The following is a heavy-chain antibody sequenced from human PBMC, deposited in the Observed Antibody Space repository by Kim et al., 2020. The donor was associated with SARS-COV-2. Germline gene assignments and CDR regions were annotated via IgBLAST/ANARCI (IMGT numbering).Heavy chain of an antibody. CDR1: GYSFSNSW. J-gene: IGHJ5*02. V-gene: IGHV5-51*01. D-gene: IGHD2-8*02. CDR3: ARQPGPSGLTASVHLSYIDP. Sequence: GESLKISCKGSGYSFSNSWIAWVRQMPGKGLEWMGIIYAVDSDVRYSPSFQGQVTISVDQSLTTAYLQWDSLKASDSGIYYCARQPGPSGLTASVHLSYIDPWGQGTQVTVSS. CDR2: IYAVDSDV.